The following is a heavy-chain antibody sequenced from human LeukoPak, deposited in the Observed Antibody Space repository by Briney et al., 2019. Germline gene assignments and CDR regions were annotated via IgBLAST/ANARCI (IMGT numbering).Heavy chain of an antibody. CDR2: IYTSGST. Sequence: PSETLSLTCTVSGGSISSYYWSWIRQPAGKGLEWIGRIYTSGSTNYNPSLKSRVTMSVDTSKNQFSLKLSSVTAADTAVYYCARVRVSDFWSGYSPDYYYYYYMDVWGKGTTVTVSS. CDR3: ARVRVSDFWSGYSPDYYYYYYMDV. D-gene: IGHD3-3*01. CDR1: GGSISSYY. J-gene: IGHJ6*03. V-gene: IGHV4-4*07.